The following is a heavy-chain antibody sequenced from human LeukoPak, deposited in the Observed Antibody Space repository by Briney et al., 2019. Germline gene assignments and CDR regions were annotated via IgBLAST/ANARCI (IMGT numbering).Heavy chain of an antibody. V-gene: IGHV4-34*01. Sequence: PETLSLTCAVYGGSFSGCYWSWIRQPPGKGLEWIGEINHSGSTNYNPSLKSRVTISVDTSKNQFSLKLSSVTAADTAVYYCARGRLPGFDYWGQGTLVTVSS. CDR2: INHSGST. CDR3: ARGRLPGFDY. D-gene: IGHD5-12*01. J-gene: IGHJ4*02. CDR1: GGSFSGCY.